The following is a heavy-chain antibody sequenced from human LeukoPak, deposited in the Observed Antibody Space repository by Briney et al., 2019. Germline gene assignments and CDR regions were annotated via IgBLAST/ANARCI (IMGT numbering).Heavy chain of an antibody. CDR2: INPNSGGT. CDR3: ASSSSGVATKLDPDP. V-gene: IGHV1-2*02. D-gene: IGHD5-12*01. J-gene: IGHJ5*02. CDR1: GYTFTGYY. Sequence: ASVKVSCKASGYTFTGYYMHWVRQAPGQGLEWMGWINPNSGGTNYAQKFQGRVTMTRDTSISTAYMELSRLRSDDTAVYYCASSSSGVATKLDPDPWGQGTLVTVSS.